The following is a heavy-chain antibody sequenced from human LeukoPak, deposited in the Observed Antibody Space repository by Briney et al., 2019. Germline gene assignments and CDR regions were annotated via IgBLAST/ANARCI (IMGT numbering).Heavy chain of an antibody. D-gene: IGHD3-22*01. CDR1: GYTFTGYY. CDR2: INPNSGGT. J-gene: IGHJ4*02. CDR3: ARDGSSGYSIHFDY. V-gene: IGHV1-2*04. Sequence: ASVNVSCKASGYTFTGYYMHWVRQAPGQGLEWMGWINPNSGGTNYAQKFQGWVTMTRDTSISTAYMELSRLRSDDTAVYYCARDGSSGYSIHFDYWGQGTLVAVSS.